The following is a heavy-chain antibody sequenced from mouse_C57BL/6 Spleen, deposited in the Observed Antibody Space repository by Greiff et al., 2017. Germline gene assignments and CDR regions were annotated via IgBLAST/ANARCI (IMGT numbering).Heavy chain of an antibody. Sequence: QVQLQQSGAELARPGASVKLSCKASGYTFTSYGISWVKQRTGQGLEWIGEIYPRSGNTYYNEKFKGKATLTADKSSSTAYMELRSLTSEDSAVYFCARRAIYYDYDGYVDVWGTGTTVTVSS. V-gene: IGHV1-81*01. CDR3: ARRAIYYDYDGYVDV. CDR2: IYPRSGNT. D-gene: IGHD2-4*01. J-gene: IGHJ1*03. CDR1: GYTFTSYG.